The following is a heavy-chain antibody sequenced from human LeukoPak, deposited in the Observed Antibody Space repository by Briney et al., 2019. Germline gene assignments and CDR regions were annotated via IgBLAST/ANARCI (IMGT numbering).Heavy chain of an antibody. Sequence: SQTLSLTCAISGDSVSSNSAAWNWIRQSPSRGLEWLRRTYYRSKWYNDYAVSVKSRITINPDTSKNQFSLQLNSVTPEDTAVYYCARDLRGYSYGLDYYYGMDVWGTGTTVTVSS. J-gene: IGHJ6*04. CDR1: GDSVSSNSAA. V-gene: IGHV6-1*01. CDR3: ARDLRGYSYGLDYYYGMDV. CDR2: TYYRSKWYN. D-gene: IGHD5-18*01.